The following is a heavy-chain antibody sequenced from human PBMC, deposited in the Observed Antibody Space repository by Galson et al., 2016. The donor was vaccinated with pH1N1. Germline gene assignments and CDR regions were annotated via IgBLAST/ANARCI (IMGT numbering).Heavy chain of an antibody. CDR3: ASPSRPPREIHLWSPNDAFDI. V-gene: IGHV1-69*01. J-gene: IGHJ3*02. Sequence: VSCKASGGTFSSYAINWVRQAPGQGLEWMGGIIPIFGTADYAQKFQGRVTITADESTSTAYMELSSLRSEDTAVYYCASPSRPPREIHLWSPNDAFDIWGQGTMVTVSS. CDR2: IIPIFGTA. D-gene: IGHD5-18*01. CDR1: GGTFSSYA.